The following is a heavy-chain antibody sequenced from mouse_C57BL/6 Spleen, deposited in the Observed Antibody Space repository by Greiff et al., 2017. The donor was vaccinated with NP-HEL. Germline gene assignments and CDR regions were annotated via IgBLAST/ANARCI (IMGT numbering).Heavy chain of an antibody. CDR2: IYPGDGDT. J-gene: IGHJ2*01. V-gene: IGHV1-82*01. Sequence: QVQLKESGPELVKPGASVKIPCKASGYAFSSSWMNWVKQRPGKGLEWIGRIYPGDGDTNYNGKFKGKATLTADKSSSTAYMQLSSLTSEDSAVYFCAREGGNYYFDYWGQGTTLTVSS. D-gene: IGHD2-1*01. CDR3: AREGGNYYFDY. CDR1: GYAFSSSW.